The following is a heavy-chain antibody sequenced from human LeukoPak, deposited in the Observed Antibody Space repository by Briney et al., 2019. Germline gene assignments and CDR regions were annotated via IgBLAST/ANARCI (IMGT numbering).Heavy chain of an antibody. D-gene: IGHD3-10*01. CDR3: ARDGFPYGMDV. CDR2: IYYSGST. J-gene: IGHJ6*02. V-gene: IGHV4-59*01. Sequence: SETLSLTCTVSGGSISSYYWSWIRQPPGKGLEWIGYIYYSGSTNYNPSLKSRVTIPVDTSKNQFSLKLSSVTAADTAVYYCARDGFPYGMDVWGQGTTVTVSS. CDR1: GGSISSYY.